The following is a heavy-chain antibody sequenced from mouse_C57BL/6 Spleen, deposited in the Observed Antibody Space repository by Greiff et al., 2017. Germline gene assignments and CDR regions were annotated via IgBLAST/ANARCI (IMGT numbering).Heavy chain of an antibody. J-gene: IGHJ1*03. CDR2: IDPSDSYT. CDR3: AREVTTSGGYFDV. D-gene: IGHD2-2*01. Sequence: QVHLQQPGAELVMPGASVKLSCKASGYTFTSYCMHWVKQRPGPGLEWIGEIDPSDSYTNYKQKFNGKSTLTVDKSTSTAYMQLSSLTSEDSAVYDSAREVTTSGGYFDVWGTGTTVTVAS. CDR1: GYTFTSYC. V-gene: IGHV1-69*01.